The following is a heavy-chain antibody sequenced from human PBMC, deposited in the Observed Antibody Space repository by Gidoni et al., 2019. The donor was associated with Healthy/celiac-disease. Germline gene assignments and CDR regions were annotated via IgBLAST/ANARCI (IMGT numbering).Heavy chain of an antibody. CDR2: IRSKATSYAT. CDR1: GFTFSGSA. J-gene: IGHJ4*02. D-gene: IGHD4-17*01. Sequence: EVQLVESGGGLVPPGGSLKISGAASGFTFSGSAMHWVRQASGKGLEWGGRIRSKATSYATAYAASVKGRFTISRDDSKNTAYLQMNSLKTEDTAVYYCTRWALGHETTVTHWGQGTLVTVSS. CDR3: TRWALGHETTVTH. V-gene: IGHV3-73*01.